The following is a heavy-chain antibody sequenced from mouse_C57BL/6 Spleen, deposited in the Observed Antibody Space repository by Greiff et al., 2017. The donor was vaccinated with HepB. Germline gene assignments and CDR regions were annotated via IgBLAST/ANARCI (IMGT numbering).Heavy chain of an antibody. V-gene: IGHV5-16*01. D-gene: IGHD3-1*01. CDR3: ARDRGPYYDAMDY. Sequence: EVKVEEPEGGLVQPGSSMKLSCTASGFTFSDYYMAWVRQVPEKGLEWVANINYDGSSTYYLDSLKSRFIISRDNAKNILYLQMSSLKSEDTATYYCARDRGPYYDAMDYWGQGTSVTVSS. CDR2: INYDGSST. CDR1: GFTFSDYY. J-gene: IGHJ4*01.